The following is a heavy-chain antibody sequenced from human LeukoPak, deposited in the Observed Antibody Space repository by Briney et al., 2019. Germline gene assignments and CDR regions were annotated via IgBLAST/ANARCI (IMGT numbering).Heavy chain of an antibody. J-gene: IGHJ4*02. Sequence: ASVKVSCKASGGTFSSYAISWVRQAPGQGLEWMGGIIPIFGTANYAQKFQGRVTITADKSTSTAYMELSSLRSEDTAVYYCARSSVSRQEMATMNFDYWGQGTLVTVSS. CDR3: ARSSVSRQEMATMNFDY. CDR1: GGTFSSYA. V-gene: IGHV1-69*06. CDR2: IIPIFGTA. D-gene: IGHD5-24*01.